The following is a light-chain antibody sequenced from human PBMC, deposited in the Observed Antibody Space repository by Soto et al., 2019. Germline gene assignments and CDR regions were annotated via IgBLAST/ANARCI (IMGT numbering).Light chain of an antibody. CDR3: QQRRNWPPVT. CDR1: QSVDTY. J-gene: IGKJ1*01. V-gene: IGKV3-11*01. CDR2: DAS. Sequence: EVVLTQSPATLSLSPGERATLSCRASQSVDTYLAWYQQKPGQAPRLLIYDASNRATGIPARFSGSGSGTDFTLTISSLEPEDFAVYYCQQRRNWPPVTFGQGTKVEI.